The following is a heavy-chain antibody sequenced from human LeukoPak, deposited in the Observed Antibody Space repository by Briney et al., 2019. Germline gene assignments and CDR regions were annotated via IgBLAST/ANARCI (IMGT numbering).Heavy chain of an antibody. CDR1: GGSISSYY. D-gene: IGHD3-3*01. CDR3: ARLPYYDFWSGSPLYFDY. CDR2: IYYSGST. Sequence: SETLSLTCTVSGGSISSYYWSWIRQPPGKGLEWIGYIYYSGSTNYNPSLKSRVTILVDTSKNQFSLKLSSVTAADTAVYYCARLPYYDFWSGSPLYFDYWGQGTLVTVSS. V-gene: IGHV4-59*01. J-gene: IGHJ4*02.